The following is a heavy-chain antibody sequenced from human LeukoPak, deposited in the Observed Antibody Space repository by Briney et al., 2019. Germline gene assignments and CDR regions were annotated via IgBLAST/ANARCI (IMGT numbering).Heavy chain of an antibody. CDR3: REDTPFFDY. Sequence: SETLSLTCTVSGGSISSYYWSWIRQPLGKGLEWIGYIYYSGNTNYNPSLKSRVTISVDTSKNQFSLKLSSVTAADAAVYYCREDTPFFDYWGQGTLVTVSS. CDR2: IYYSGNT. CDR1: GGSISSYY. D-gene: IGHD2-15*01. J-gene: IGHJ4*02. V-gene: IGHV4-59*01.